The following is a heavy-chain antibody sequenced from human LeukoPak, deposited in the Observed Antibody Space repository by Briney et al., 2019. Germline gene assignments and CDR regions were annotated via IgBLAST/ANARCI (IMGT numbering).Heavy chain of an antibody. V-gene: IGHV1-46*01. D-gene: IGHD3-16*02. CDR2: INPSGGST. J-gene: IGHJ5*02. CDR3: ARGNPGYMSWFDP. Sequence: GSVKVSCKASGYTFTSYYMHWVRQAPGQGLEWMGIINPSGGSTSYAQKFQGRVTMTRDTSTSTVYMELSSLRAEDTAGYYCARGNPGYMSWFDPWGQGTLVTVSS. CDR1: GYTFTSYY.